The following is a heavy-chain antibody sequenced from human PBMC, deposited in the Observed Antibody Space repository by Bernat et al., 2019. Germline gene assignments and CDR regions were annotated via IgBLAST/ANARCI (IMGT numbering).Heavy chain of an antibody. J-gene: IGHJ4*02. CDR3: ARRRPVTRQYSSSWYLVY. CDR1: GYTFTSYG. D-gene: IGHD6-13*01. V-gene: IGHV1-18*01. CDR2: ISAYNGNT. Sequence: QVQLVQSGAEVKKPGASVKVSCKASGYTFTSYGISWVRQAPGQGLEWMGWISAYNGNTNYAQKLQGRVTMTTDTSTSTAYMELRSLRSDDTAVYYCARRRPVTRQYSSSWYLVYWGQGTLVTVSS.